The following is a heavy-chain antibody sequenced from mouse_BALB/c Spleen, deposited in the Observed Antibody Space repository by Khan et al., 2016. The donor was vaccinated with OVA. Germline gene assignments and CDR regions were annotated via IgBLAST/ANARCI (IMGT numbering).Heavy chain of an antibody. V-gene: IGHV3-8*02. CDR1: GDSISSGF. CDR3: ARSTYRYAFAY. D-gene: IGHD2-14*01. Sequence: EVQLQEPGPSLVQPCHTLSLTRFATGDSISSGFWSWIRKFPGNKLEYMGYMFFSGYSYYNPFLKGRFSITRHTSKNQYYLQLNSVTTEDTATFSCARSTYRYAFAYWGQGTLVTVSA. CDR2: MFFSGYS. J-gene: IGHJ3*01.